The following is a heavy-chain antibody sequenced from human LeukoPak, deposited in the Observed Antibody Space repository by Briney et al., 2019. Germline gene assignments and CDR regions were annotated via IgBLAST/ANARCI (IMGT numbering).Heavy chain of an antibody. Sequence: GGSLRLSCAASGFAFGTYSIHWVRQAPGKGLEWVASITSTSIYIYYGDSVKGRFIVSRDNARNSLYLQMNSLRAEDTAVYYCAXGRXCEXXXRASDYXGQGTLVTVSS. V-gene: IGHV3-21*01. J-gene: IGHJ4*02. CDR1: GFAFGTYS. CDR3: AXGRXCEXXXRASDY. CDR2: ITSTSIYI.